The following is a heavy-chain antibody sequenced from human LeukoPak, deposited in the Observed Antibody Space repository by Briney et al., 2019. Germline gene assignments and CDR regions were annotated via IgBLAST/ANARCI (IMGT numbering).Heavy chain of an antibody. J-gene: IGHJ4*02. V-gene: IGHV3-30*04. CDR1: GFTFSSYA. CDR2: IFYDGSIQ. CDR3: AKGSRGSCSGSYCYPFDY. D-gene: IGHD2-15*01. Sequence: PGGSLRLSCAVSGFTFSSYAMHWVRQAPGKWLEWVAVIFYDGSIQYYADSVKGRFTISRDNSKNTLYLQMNSLRAEDTAVYYCAKGSRGSCSGSYCYPFDYWGQGTLVTVSS.